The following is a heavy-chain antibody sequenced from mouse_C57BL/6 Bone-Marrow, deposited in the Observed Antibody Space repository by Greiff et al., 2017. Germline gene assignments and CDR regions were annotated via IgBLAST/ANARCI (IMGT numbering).Heavy chain of an antibody. CDR3: ASGSLITTVVADY. CDR2: ISYDGSN. D-gene: IGHD1-1*01. V-gene: IGHV3-6*01. J-gene: IGHJ2*01. CDR1: GYSITSGYY. Sequence: EVKLVESGPGLVKPSQSLSLTCSVTGYSITSGYYWNWIRQFPGNKLEWMGYISYDGSNNYNPSLKNRISITRDTSKNQFFLKLNSVTTEDTATYYCASGSLITTVVADYWGQGTTLTVSS.